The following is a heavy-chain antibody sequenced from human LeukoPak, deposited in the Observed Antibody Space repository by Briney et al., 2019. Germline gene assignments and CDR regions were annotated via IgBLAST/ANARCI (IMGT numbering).Heavy chain of an antibody. J-gene: IGHJ2*01. CDR1: GGSISSGGYS. CDR2: IYHSGST. V-gene: IGHV4-30-2*01. CDR3: ARSWYYYDSSGSRKWMDL. D-gene: IGHD3-22*01. Sequence: PSETLSLTCAVSGGSISSGGYSWSWIRQPSGKGLEWIGYIYHSGSTYYNPSLKSRVTISVGRSKNQFSLKLSSVTAADTAVYYCARSWYYYDSSGSRKWMDLWGRGTLVTVSS.